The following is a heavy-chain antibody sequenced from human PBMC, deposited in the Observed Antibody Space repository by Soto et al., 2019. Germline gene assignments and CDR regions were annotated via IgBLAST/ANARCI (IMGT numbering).Heavy chain of an antibody. CDR1: GDSVSSNSAA. D-gene: IGHD3-10*01. V-gene: IGHV6-1*01. J-gene: IGHJ6*02. CDR2: TYYRSKWSN. Sequence: SQTLSLTCAISGDSVSSNSAAWNWIRQSPSRGLEWLGRTYYRSKWSNDYAVSVKTRITINPDTSKNQFSLQLKSVTPEDTAVFYCASDVITMVRGVSSYYYFYGMDVWGQGTTVTVSS. CDR3: ASDVITMVRGVSSYYYFYGMDV.